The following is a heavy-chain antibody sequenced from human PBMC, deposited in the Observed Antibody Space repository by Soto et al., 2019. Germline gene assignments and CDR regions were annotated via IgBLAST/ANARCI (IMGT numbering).Heavy chain of an antibody. CDR1: GGSISSYY. V-gene: IGHV4-59*01. CDR3: AREDGDGYNSLDY. D-gene: IGHD5-12*01. J-gene: IGHJ4*02. CDR2: IYYSGST. Sequence: SETLSLTCTFSGGSISSYYWSWIRQPPGKGLEWIGYIYYSGSTNYNPSLKSRVTISVDTSKNQFSLKLSSVTAADTAVYYCAREDGDGYNSLDYWGQGTLVTVSS.